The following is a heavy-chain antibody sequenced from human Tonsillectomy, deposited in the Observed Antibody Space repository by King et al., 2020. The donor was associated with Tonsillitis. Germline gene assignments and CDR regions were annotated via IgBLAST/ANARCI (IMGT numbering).Heavy chain of an antibody. J-gene: IGHJ4*02. CDR3: ARDRAGDRDY. D-gene: IGHD7-27*01. V-gene: IGHV4-59*01. CDR2: IYYSGST. CDR1: GGSISSYY. Sequence: VQLQESGPGLVKPSETLSLTCTVSGGSISSYYWSWIRQPPGKGLEWIGYIYYSGSTNYNPSLKSRVTISVDTSKNQFSLKLSSVTAADTAVYYCARDRAGDRDYWGQGTLVTVSS.